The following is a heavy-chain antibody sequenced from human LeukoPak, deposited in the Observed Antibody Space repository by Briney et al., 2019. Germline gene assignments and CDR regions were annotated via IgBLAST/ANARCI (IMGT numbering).Heavy chain of an antibody. CDR1: GYDFTSVG. J-gene: IGHJ4*02. CDR2: ISPYNGDT. Sequence: ASVKVSCKASGYDFTSVGITWVRQAPGQGLEWMGWISPYNGDTRYVQKLQGRVTMTTDTSTSTAYMELRSLRFDDTAVFYCATRGLTGDFWGQGTLVTVSS. D-gene: IGHD1-20*01. CDR3: ATRGLTGDF. V-gene: IGHV1-18*01.